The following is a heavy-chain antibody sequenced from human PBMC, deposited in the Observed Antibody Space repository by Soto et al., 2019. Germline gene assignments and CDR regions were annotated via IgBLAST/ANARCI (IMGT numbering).Heavy chain of an antibody. V-gene: IGHV3-33*01. CDR3: ARDNEQQQCMDV. CDR2: IWYDGSNK. Sequence: QVQLVESGGGVVQPGRSLRLSCAASGFTFSSYGMHWVRQAPGKGLEWVAVIWYDGSNKYYADSVKGRFTISRDNSKNTLYLQMNSLGAEDTAVYYCARDNEQQQCMDVWGQGTTVTVSS. D-gene: IGHD6-13*01. J-gene: IGHJ6*02. CDR1: GFTFSSYG.